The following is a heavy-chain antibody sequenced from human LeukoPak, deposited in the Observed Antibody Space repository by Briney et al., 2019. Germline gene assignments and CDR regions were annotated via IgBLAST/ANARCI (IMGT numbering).Heavy chain of an antibody. CDR3: ARGAIVVVPAAIWVY. D-gene: IGHD2-2*01. V-gene: IGHV3-30-3*01. Sequence: GGSLRLSCAASGFTFSSYAMHWVRQAPGKGLEWVAVISYDGSNKYYADSVKGRFTISRDNSKNTLYLQMNSLRAEDTAVYYCARGAIVVVPAAIWVYWGQGTLVTVSS. CDR1: GFTFSSYA. CDR2: ISYDGSNK. J-gene: IGHJ4*02.